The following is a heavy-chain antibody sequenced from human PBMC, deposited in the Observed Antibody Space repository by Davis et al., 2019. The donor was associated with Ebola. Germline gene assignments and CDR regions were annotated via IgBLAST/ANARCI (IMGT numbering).Heavy chain of an antibody. D-gene: IGHD3-16*01. J-gene: IGHJ3*02. CDR1: GYTFTGFY. V-gene: IGHV1-2*05. CDR2: INPKSGGT. Sequence: AASVKVSCKASGYTFTGFYMHWVRQAPGQGLEWMGRINPKSGGTNYAQKFQGRVTMTRDTSINTAYMELSRLRSDDSVVYYCARAASGGVNDAFDIWGQGTMVTVSS. CDR3: ARAASGGVNDAFDI.